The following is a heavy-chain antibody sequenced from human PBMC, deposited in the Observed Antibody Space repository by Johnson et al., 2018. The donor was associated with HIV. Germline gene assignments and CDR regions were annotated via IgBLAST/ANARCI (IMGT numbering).Heavy chain of an antibody. J-gene: IGHJ3*02. D-gene: IGHD4-23*01. Sequence: QMQLVESGGGLVQPGGSLRLSCAASGFTFSSYAMSWVRQAPGQGLEWVAVISYDGSNKYYADSVKGRFTISRDNSKNTLYLQMNSLRAEDTAVYYCAKGYGGNGGAFDIWGQGTMVTVSS. CDR3: AKGYGGNGGAFDI. CDR2: ISYDGSNK. V-gene: IGHV3-30-3*01. CDR1: GFTFSSYA.